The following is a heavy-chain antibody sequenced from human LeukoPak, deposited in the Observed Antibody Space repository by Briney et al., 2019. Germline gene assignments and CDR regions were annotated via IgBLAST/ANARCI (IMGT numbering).Heavy chain of an antibody. CDR2: IYYSGGTT. D-gene: IGHD1-26*01. Sequence: SETLSLTCTVSGGSISRSNCFWGWIRQPPGKGLEWIGTIYYSGGTTYYNPSLKSRVTISVDTSKNQFSLKLTSVTAADTAVYFCARQDSWKYFPILDYWGQGTLVTVSS. CDR1: GGSISRSNCF. J-gene: IGHJ4*02. CDR3: ARQDSWKYFPILDY. V-gene: IGHV4-39*01.